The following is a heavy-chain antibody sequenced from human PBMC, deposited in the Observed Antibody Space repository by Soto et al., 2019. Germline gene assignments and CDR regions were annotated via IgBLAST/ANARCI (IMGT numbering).Heavy chain of an antibody. Sequence: EVQLVESGGGLVKPGGSLRLSCAASGFTFSSYSMNWVRQAPGKGLEWVSSISSSSGYIYYADSVKGRFTISRDNAKNQLYPQMTSQRAENTAVYYCARDRACITRTTFHIWGQGTMVPVSS. V-gene: IGHV3-21*03. CDR3: ARDRACITRTTFHI. CDR1: GFTFSSYS. D-gene: IGHD1-7*01. J-gene: IGHJ3*02. CDR2: ISSSSGYI.